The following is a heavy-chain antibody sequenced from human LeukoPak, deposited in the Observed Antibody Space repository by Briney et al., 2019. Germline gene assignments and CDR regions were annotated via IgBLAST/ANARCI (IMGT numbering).Heavy chain of an antibody. CDR3: AKRPIYYYYMDV. CDR1: GFTFASYA. Sequence: GGSLRLSCEASGFTFASYAMSWFRQAPGKGLEWVSAISGSGGSTYYADSVKGRFTISRDNSKNTLYLQMNSLRAEDTAVYYCAKRPIYYYYMDVWGKGTTVTVSS. V-gene: IGHV3-23*01. J-gene: IGHJ6*03. CDR2: ISGSGGST.